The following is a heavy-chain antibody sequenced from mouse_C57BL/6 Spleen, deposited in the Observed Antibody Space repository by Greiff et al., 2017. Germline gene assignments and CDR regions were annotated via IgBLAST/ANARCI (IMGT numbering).Heavy chain of an antibody. CDR3: ARYTTVVATRWYFDV. CDR2: INPSTGGT. V-gene: IGHV1-42*01. CDR1: GYSFTGYY. J-gene: IGHJ1*03. D-gene: IGHD1-1*01. Sequence: EVQLQQSGPELVKPGASVKISCKASGYSFTGYYMNWVKQSPEKSLEWIGEINPSTGGTTYNQKFKAKATLTVDKSSSTAYMQLKSLTSEDSAVYYCARYTTVVATRWYFDVWGTGTTVTVSS.